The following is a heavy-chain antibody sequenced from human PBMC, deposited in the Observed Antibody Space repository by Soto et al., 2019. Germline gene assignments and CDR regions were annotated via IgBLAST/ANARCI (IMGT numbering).Heavy chain of an antibody. V-gene: IGHV5-51*01. CDR2: IYPGDSDT. D-gene: IGHD6-19*01. J-gene: IGHJ4*02. Sequence: PGESLKISCKGSGYTFSGYWIGWVRQMPGKGLEWMGIIYPGDSDTRYSPSFQGQVTMPVDKSINTAYLQWSSLKPSDTATYYCARPLSSGWAGADYWGQGTLVTVSS. CDR3: ARPLSSGWAGADY. CDR1: GYTFSGYW.